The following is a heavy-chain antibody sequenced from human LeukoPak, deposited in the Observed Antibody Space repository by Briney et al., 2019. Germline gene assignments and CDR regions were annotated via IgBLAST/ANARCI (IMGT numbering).Heavy chain of an antibody. Sequence: ASVKVSCKASGYTFTSYGISWVRQAPGQGREWMGWISAYNGNTNYAQKLQGRVTMTTDTSTSTAYMELRSLRSDDTAVYYCARDRGIAARYYYYYYGMDVWGQGTTVTVSS. CDR1: GYTFTSYG. V-gene: IGHV1-18*01. D-gene: IGHD6-6*01. CDR3: ARDRGIAARYYYYYYGMDV. CDR2: ISAYNGNT. J-gene: IGHJ6*02.